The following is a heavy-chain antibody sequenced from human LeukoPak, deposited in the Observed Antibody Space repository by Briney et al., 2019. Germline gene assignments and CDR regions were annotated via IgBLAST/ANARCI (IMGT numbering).Heavy chain of an antibody. Sequence: SETLSLTCVVSGYTISSGYYWGWIRQPPGKGLEWIGSIYHSGSTYYNPSLKSRVTISVDMSKNQFSLKLSSVTAADTAVYYCARDSSGWIGYFDYWGQGTLVTVSS. J-gene: IGHJ4*02. V-gene: IGHV4-38-2*02. CDR2: IYHSGST. CDR3: ARDSSGWIGYFDY. CDR1: GYTISSGYY. D-gene: IGHD6-19*01.